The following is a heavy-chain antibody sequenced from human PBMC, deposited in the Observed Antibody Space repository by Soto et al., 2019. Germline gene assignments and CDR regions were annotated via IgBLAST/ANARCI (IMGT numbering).Heavy chain of an antibody. J-gene: IGHJ5*02. CDR1: GGSLSGYS. V-gene: IGHV4-34*01. CDR3: ARVRNISRYCSSTSCSNWFDP. D-gene: IGHD2-2*01. CDR2: INHSGST. Sequence: SETLFLTCAVHGGSLSGYSWRSILQPPVKVLPWLGEINHSGSTNYNPSLKSRFATSVDTSKNQFSLNLSSVTAADTAVYYCARVRNISRYCSSTSCSNWFDPWGQGNPIAV.